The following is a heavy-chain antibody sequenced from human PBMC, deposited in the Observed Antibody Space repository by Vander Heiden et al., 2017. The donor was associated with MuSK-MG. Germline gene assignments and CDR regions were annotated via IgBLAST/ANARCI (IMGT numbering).Heavy chain of an antibody. CDR2: TSAAGGST. J-gene: IGHJ4*02. CDR1: GFTFSNYA. CDR3: AKMTGSSTRCYVLDY. Sequence: EVQLLESGGGLVQPGGSLRLSCAASGFTFSNYAMTWVRQAPGRGLEWVSATSAAGGSTYYADSGKCRFTISRDNSKNTLYLQMNRLSAEDTAVYYCAKMTGSSTRCYVLDYWGQGTLVTVSS. D-gene: IGHD2-2*01. V-gene: IGHV3-23*01.